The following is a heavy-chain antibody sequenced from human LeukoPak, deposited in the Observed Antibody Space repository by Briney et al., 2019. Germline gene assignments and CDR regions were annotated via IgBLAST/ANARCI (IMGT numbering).Heavy chain of an antibody. J-gene: IGHJ4*02. D-gene: IGHD2-21*02. CDR2: ITPILGIA. CDR1: GGTFSSYA. Sequence: SVKVSCKASGGTFSSYAISWVRQAPGQGLEWMGRITPILGIANYAQKFQGRVTITADKSTSTAYMELSSLRSEDTAVYYCARFGTTAYCGGDCFENFDYWGQGTLVTVSS. V-gene: IGHV1-69*04. CDR3: ARFGTTAYCGGDCFENFDY.